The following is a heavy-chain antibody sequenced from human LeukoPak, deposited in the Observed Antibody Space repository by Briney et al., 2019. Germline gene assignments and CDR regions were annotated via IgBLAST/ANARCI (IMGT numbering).Heavy chain of an antibody. Sequence: SETLSLTCTVSGGSISSSSYYWGWIRQPPGKGLEWIGNIYYSGSTYYNPSLKSRVTISVDTSKNQFSPTLNSVTAADTAVYYCARAAVLRGVRHFDLWGRGTLVTVSS. CDR2: IYYSGST. CDR3: ARAAVLRGVRHFDL. J-gene: IGHJ2*01. D-gene: IGHD3-10*01. CDR1: GGSISSSSYY. V-gene: IGHV4-39*07.